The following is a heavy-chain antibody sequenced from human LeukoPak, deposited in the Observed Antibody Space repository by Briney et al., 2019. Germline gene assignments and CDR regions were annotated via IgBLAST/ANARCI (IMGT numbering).Heavy chain of an antibody. V-gene: IGHV3-30-3*01. D-gene: IGHD3-10*01. Sequence: GGSLRLSCAAPGFTFSSYAMHWVRQAPGKGLEWVAVISYDGSNKYYADSVKGRFTISRDNSKNTLYLQMNSLRAEDTAVYYCARDEYYYGSGSYSRMGYWGQGTLVTVSS. J-gene: IGHJ4*02. CDR1: GFTFSSYA. CDR2: ISYDGSNK. CDR3: ARDEYYYGSGSYSRMGY.